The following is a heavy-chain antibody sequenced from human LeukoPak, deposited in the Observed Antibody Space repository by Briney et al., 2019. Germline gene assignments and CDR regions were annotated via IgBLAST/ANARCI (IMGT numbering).Heavy chain of an antibody. CDR2: ISYDGSNK. J-gene: IGHJ4*02. V-gene: IGHV3-30*18. CDR1: GFTFSNYG. CDR3: AKDLFRGDYYDSSGYYPVY. D-gene: IGHD3-22*01. Sequence: PGGSLRLSCAASGFTFSNYGMHWVRQAPGKGLEWVAVISYDGSNKYYADSVKGRFTISRDNSKNTLYLQMNSLRAEDTAVYYCAKDLFRGDYYDSSGYYPVYWGQGTLVTVSS.